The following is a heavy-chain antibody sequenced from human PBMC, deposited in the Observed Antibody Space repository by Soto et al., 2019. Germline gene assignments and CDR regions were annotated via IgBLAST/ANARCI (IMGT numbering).Heavy chain of an antibody. Sequence: PGGSLRLSCAASGFTFSSYAMSWVRQAPGKGLEWVSAISGSGGSTYYADSVKGRFTISRDNAKNTLYLQMDSLRADDTAVYYCARSDWFDPWGQGTVVTVSS. J-gene: IGHJ5*02. CDR3: ARSDWFDP. V-gene: IGHV3-23*01. CDR2: ISGSGGST. D-gene: IGHD3-10*01. CDR1: GFTFSSYA.